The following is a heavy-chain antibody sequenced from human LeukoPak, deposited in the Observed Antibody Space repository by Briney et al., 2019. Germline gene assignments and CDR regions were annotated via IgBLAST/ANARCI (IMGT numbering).Heavy chain of an antibody. CDR2: ISHDGSDK. Sequence: GGSLRLSCAASGFSSSTYGLNWVRQAPGKGLEWVAVISHDGSDKYYADSVKGRFTISRDNSKNTLYLQMNSLRAEDTAVYYCAKASVTLNWFDPWGQGTLVTVSS. CDR3: AKASVTLNWFDP. V-gene: IGHV3-30*18. CDR1: GFSSSTYG. J-gene: IGHJ5*02. D-gene: IGHD2-21*02.